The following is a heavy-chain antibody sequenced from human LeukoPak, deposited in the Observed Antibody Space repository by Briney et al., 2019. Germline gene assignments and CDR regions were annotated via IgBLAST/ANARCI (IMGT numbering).Heavy chain of an antibody. V-gene: IGHV3-23*01. D-gene: IGHD6-19*01. CDR2: ISASGGST. Sequence: PGGSLRLSCAASGFTFSSYAMSWVRQAPGKGLEWVSGISASGGSTYYADSVKGRFTISRDNSKNTLYLQMNSLRAEDTAVYYCAKARRYTSDLDYWGQGTLVTVSS. CDR1: GFTFSSYA. J-gene: IGHJ4*02. CDR3: AKARRYTSDLDY.